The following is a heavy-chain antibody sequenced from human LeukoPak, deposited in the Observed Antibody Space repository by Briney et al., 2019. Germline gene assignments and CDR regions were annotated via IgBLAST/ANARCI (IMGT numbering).Heavy chain of an antibody. J-gene: IGHJ3*02. CDR3: ARDTTITMIVVGHDAFDI. V-gene: IGHV4-38-2*02. D-gene: IGHD3-22*01. CDR2: IYQTGST. CDR1: GFSISNGYY. Sequence: PSETLSLTCSVSGFSISNGYYWGWIRQPPGKGLEWIGSIYQTGSTFYNPSLKSRVTMTIDTSKNQFSLNLDSVTAADTAVYYCARDTTITMIVVGHDAFDIWGQGTMVTVSS.